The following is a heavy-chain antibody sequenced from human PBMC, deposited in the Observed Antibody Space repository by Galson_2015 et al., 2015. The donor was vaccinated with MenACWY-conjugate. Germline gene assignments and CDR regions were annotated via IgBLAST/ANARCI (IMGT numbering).Heavy chain of an antibody. Sequence: RQTPETVLEWIGYVSYNGNTLYNPSVEGRVTISVVTSQNQFSLRLSSVTAADTAFYYCARAACNYMFFEPWGQGSLVTVSS. D-gene: IGHD4-11*01. CDR3: ARAACNYMFFEP. V-gene: IGHV4-59*13. J-gene: IGHJ5*02. CDR2: VSYNGNT.